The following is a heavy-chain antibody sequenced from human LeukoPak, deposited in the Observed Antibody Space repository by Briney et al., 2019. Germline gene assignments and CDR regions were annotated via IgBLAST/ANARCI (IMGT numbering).Heavy chain of an antibody. CDR3: SKGSFSSGWYIFDY. CDR2: ISWNSGSI. D-gene: IGHD6-19*01. CDR1: GFTFDDYA. J-gene: IGHJ4*02. Sequence: GGSLRLSCAASGFTFDDYAMHWVRQAPGKGLEWVSGISWNSGSIGYADSVKGRFTISRDNAKNSLYLQMNSLRAEDTALYYCSKGSFSSGWYIFDYRGQGTLVTVSS. V-gene: IGHV3-9*01.